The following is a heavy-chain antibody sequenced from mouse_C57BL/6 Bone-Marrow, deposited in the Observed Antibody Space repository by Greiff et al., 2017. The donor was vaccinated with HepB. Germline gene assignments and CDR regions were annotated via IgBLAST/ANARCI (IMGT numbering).Heavy chain of an antibody. CDR3: ARSYYYGSIDYFDY. J-gene: IGHJ2*01. V-gene: IGHV1-64*01. CDR2: IHPNSGST. CDR1: GYTFTSYW. Sequence: QVQLQQPGAELVKPGASVKLSCKASGYTFTSYWMHWVKQRPGQGLEWIGMIHPNSGSTNYNEKFKSKATLTVDKSSSTAYMQLSSLTSEDSAVYCCARSYYYGSIDYFDYWGQGTTLTVSS. D-gene: IGHD1-1*01.